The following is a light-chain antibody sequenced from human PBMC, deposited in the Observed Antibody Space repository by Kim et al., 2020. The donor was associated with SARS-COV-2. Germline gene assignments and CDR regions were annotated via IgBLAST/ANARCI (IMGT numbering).Light chain of an antibody. Sequence: EIVLTQSPATLSLSPGERATLSCRASQSVSSSLAWYQQKPGQAPRLLIYDASNRATGIPARFSGSGSGTDFTLTISSLEPEDFAVYYCQHRSNWPRTFGQGTKVDIK. J-gene: IGKJ1*01. CDR3: QHRSNWPRT. CDR1: QSVSSS. CDR2: DAS. V-gene: IGKV3-11*01.